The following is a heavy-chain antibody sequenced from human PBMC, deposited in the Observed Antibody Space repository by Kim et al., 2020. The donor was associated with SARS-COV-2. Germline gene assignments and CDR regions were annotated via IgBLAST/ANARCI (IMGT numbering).Heavy chain of an antibody. J-gene: IGHJ4*02. CDR3: AKDRSPYCGGDCLYYFDY. CDR1: GFTFSSYA. CDR2: IYSGSSTT. Sequence: GGSLRLSCAASGFTFSSYAMSWVRQAPGKGLEWVSIIYSGSSTTYYADSVKGRFTISRDNSKNTLYLRTNSLRAEDTALYYCAKDRSPYCGGDCLYYFDYWGQGTLVTVSS. D-gene: IGHD2-21*01. V-gene: IGHV3-23*03.